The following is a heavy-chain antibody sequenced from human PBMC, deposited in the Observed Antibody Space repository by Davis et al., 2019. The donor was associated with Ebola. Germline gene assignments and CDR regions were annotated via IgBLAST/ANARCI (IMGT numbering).Heavy chain of an antibody. CDR2: IYYSGST. Sequence: GSLRLSCTVSGGSISSYYWSWIRQPPGKGLEWIGYIYYSGSTNYNPSLKSRVTISVDTSKNQFSLKLSSVTAADTAVYYCVLWLVPYFDYWGQGTLVTVSS. V-gene: IGHV4-59*12. D-gene: IGHD6-19*01. CDR3: VLWLVPYFDY. CDR1: GGSISSYY. J-gene: IGHJ4*02.